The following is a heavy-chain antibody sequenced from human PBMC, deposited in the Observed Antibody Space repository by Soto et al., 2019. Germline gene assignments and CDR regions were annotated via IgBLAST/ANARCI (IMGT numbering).Heavy chain of an antibody. V-gene: IGHV1-18*01. CDR3: VRCYCSVGSCYACWHFDL. J-gene: IGHJ2*01. Sequence: QVQLVQSGGEVKKPGASVKVSCQASGYTFSDYAISWVRQAPGQGLEWMGWISASTRNTDQAQNFQGRFIMTLDTSTNTAYMELRSRRSDDTAVYYCVRCYCSVGSCYACWHFDLWGRGTLVTVSS. D-gene: IGHD2-15*01. CDR1: GYTFSDYA. CDR2: ISASTRNT.